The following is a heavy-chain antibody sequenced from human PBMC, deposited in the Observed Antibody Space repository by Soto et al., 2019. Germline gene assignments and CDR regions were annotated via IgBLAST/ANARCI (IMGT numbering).Heavy chain of an antibody. CDR3: ARGATIFGVVPVVSAFDI. D-gene: IGHD3-3*01. J-gene: IGHJ3*02. CDR2: IIPILGIA. CDR1: GGTFSRYA. Sequence: AASGKVSCKASGGTFSRYAISWVRQAPGRGLEWMGRIIPILGIANYAQKFQGRVTITADKSTSTAYMELSSLRSEDTAVYYCARGATIFGVVPVVSAFDIWGQGTMVT. V-gene: IGHV1-69*04.